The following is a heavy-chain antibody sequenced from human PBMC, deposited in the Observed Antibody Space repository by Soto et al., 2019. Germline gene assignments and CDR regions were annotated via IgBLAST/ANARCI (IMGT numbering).Heavy chain of an antibody. D-gene: IGHD3-9*01. Sequence: XGSLGLPCAASGFPFSSNSMHEVRQAPGNGLERAALIWYDGSNKYYADYVKGRFTISRDNSNNTLYLQMNSLSAEDTAVYYCARDLGYYDILPGYQPTSNDYWGQGTLVSVS. V-gene: IGHV3-33*01. CDR1: GFPFSSNS. CDR3: ARDLGYYDILPGYQPTSNDY. J-gene: IGHJ4*02. CDR2: IWYDGSNK.